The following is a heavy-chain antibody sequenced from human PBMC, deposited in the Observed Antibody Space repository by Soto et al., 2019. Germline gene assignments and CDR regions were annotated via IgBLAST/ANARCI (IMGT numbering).Heavy chain of an antibody. CDR2: IRFDGSIQ. V-gene: IGHV3-33*01. CDR3: ARVRGARGAMYVDY. CDR1: GFVFSNHG. Sequence: QVQLVESGGGEVQPGRSLRLSCAASGFVFSNHGMFWVRQAPGKGLEWVAVIRFDGSIQYYADSVKGRCTISRDDSKSTLYLQMNSLGAGDTALYYCARVRGARGAMYVDYWGKGTKVTVSS. D-gene: IGHD2-2*01. J-gene: IGHJ4*02.